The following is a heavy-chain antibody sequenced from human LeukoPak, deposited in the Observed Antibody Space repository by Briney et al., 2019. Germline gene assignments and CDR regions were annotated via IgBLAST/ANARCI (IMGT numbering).Heavy chain of an antibody. D-gene: IGHD3-22*01. J-gene: IGHJ4*02. Sequence: PGGSLRLSCAASGFTVSSNYMSWVRQAPGKGLECVSVIANDGRTYYANSVKGRFTISRDISKNMVYLQMNSLRAEDTAVYYCANAYYYDSSGYYPIADYWGQGTLVTVSS. CDR1: GFTVSSNY. CDR3: ANAYYYDSSGYYPIADY. CDR2: IANDGRT. V-gene: IGHV3-53*01.